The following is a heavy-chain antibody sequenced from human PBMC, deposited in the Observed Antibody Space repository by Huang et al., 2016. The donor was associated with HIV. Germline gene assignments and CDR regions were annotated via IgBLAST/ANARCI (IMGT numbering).Heavy chain of an antibody. D-gene: IGHD1-26*01. CDR1: GYSFTFTSHG. CDR3: AKVMSGSWGAPADS. CDR2: ISRNQDNT. V-gene: IGHV1-18*04. Sequence: QVQLVQSGGEVRKPGASVKVSCKASGYSFTFTSHGISWVRQAPGQGLKWIEWISRNQDNTNSAQKFQGRVTLTIDTPTCTAYMELRTLRSDDTAIYYCAKVMSGSWGAPADSWGQGTLVTVSS. J-gene: IGHJ4*02.